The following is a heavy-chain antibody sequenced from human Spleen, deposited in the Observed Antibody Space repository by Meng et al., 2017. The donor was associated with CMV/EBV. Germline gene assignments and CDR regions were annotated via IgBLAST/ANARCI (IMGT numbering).Heavy chain of an antibody. CDR3: ARDEGGSYWRYYYYGMDV. V-gene: IGHV3-23*01. D-gene: IGHD1-26*01. CDR1: GFTFSSDA. Sequence: GESLKISCAASGFTFSSDAMSWVRQAPGKGLEWVSSISGSGGSTYYADSVKGRFTISRDNSKNTLYLQMNSLRAEDTAVYYCARDEGGSYWRYYYYGMDVWGQGTTVTVSS. J-gene: IGHJ6*02. CDR2: ISGSGGST.